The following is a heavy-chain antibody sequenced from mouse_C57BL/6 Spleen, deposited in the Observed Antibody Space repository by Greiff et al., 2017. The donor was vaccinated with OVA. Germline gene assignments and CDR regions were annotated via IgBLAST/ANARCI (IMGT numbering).Heavy chain of an antibody. V-gene: IGHV1-77*01. J-gene: IGHJ4*01. Sequence: VHLVESGAELVKPGASVKISCKASGYTFTDYYVNWVKQRPGQGLEWIGKIGPGSGSTYYNEKFKGKATLTADKSSSTAYMQLSSLTSEDSAVYFCAGDGYDYDVLAMDYWGQGTSVTVSS. D-gene: IGHD2-4*01. CDR2: IGPGSGST. CDR1: GYTFTDYY. CDR3: AGDGYDYDVLAMDY.